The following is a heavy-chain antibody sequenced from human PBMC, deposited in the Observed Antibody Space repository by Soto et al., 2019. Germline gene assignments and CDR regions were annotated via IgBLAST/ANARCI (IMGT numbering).Heavy chain of an antibody. CDR2: VNPNSGGT. CDR3: ARGLDPIVVLPAAAITNYYYGMDV. CDR1: GHTFSGYY. D-gene: IGHD2-2*01. J-gene: IGHJ6*02. V-gene: IGHV1-2*02. Sequence: ASVKVSCKASGHTFSGYYVHWVRQAPGQGLEWMGWVNPNSGGTHYAQKFQGRVSMTRDTSLSAVYMELRSLRRDDMAAYFCARGLDPIVVLPAAAITNYYYGMDVWGQGTTVTVSS.